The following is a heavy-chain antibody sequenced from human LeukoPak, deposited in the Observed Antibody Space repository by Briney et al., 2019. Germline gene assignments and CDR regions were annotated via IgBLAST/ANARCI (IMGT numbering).Heavy chain of an antibody. CDR1: GYSFTNYW. Sequence: PGESLKISCQGSGYSFTNYWSGWVRQMPGKGLEWMGIIYPGDSDTRYSPSFQGQVTISADKSISTAYLQWSSLKASDTAMYYCARRYSSSWYEGNYFDYWGQGTLVTVPS. CDR2: IYPGDSDT. J-gene: IGHJ4*02. V-gene: IGHV5-51*01. CDR3: ARRYSSSWYEGNYFDY. D-gene: IGHD6-13*01.